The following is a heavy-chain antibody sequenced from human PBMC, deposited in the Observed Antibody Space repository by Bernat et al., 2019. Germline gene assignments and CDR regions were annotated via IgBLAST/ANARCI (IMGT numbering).Heavy chain of an antibody. CDR3: VRSVSGAAGFFDY. V-gene: IGHV3-74*01. J-gene: IGHJ4*02. CDR1: GFTFSGDW. Sequence: EVKLVESGGGLIQPGGSLRLSCAASGFTFSGDWMHWVRQVPGKGLVWVSRINGDGTITDYADSVKGRFTISRDNAKNTLYLQMNSLRVDDTAVYYCVRSVSGAAGFFDYWGPGSLVTVSS. CDR2: INGDGTIT. D-gene: IGHD5/OR15-5a*01.